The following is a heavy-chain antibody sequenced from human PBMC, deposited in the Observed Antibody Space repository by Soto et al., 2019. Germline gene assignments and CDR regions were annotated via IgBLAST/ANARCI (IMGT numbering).Heavy chain of an antibody. J-gene: IGHJ6*02. CDR3: AKVDGPSSILYYYYGMDV. D-gene: IGHD2-21*01. CDR1: GFTFSSYS. Sequence: PGESLKISCAASGFTFSSYSMNWVRQAPGKGLEWVSSISSSSSSTYYADSVKGRFTISRDDSKNTLYLQMNSLRAEDTAIYYCAKVDGPSSILYYYYGMDVWGQGTTVTVSS. V-gene: IGHV3-21*04. CDR2: ISSSSSST.